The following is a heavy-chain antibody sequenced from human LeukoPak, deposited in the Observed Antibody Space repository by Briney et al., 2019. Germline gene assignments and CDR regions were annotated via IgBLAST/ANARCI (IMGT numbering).Heavy chain of an antibody. D-gene: IGHD6-19*01. J-gene: IGHJ4*03. V-gene: IGHV4-39*07. CDR2: VYYSGRT. CDR1: GGSISSSSYY. CDR3: ARETEKQWQY. Sequence: PSETLSLTCTVSGGSISSSSYYWGWIRQPPGKELQWIASVYYSGRTNYSPSLKSRVTISVDTSKNQFSLTLSSVTAADTAVYYCARETEKQWQYWGQGALVTVSS.